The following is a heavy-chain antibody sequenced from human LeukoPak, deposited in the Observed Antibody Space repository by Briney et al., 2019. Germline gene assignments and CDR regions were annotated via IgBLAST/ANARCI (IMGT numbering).Heavy chain of an antibody. Sequence: SVEVSCKASGGTFSSYAISWVRQAPGQGLEWMGRIIPILGIANYAQKFQGRVTITADKSTSTAYMELSSLRSEDTAVYYCARAIYYYDSSGYYLYFDYWGQGTLVTVSS. D-gene: IGHD3-22*01. V-gene: IGHV1-69*04. CDR3: ARAIYYYDSSGYYLYFDY. CDR1: GGTFSSYA. CDR2: IIPILGIA. J-gene: IGHJ4*02.